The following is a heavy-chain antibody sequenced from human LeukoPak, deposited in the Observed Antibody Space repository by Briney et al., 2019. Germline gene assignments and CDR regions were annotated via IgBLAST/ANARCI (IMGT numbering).Heavy chain of an antibody. CDR3: ASEGYCSGGSCYFFQH. Sequence: ASVKVSCKASGYTFTGYYMHWVRQAPGQGLEWMGRINPNSGGTNYAQKFQGRVTMTRDTSISTAYMELNRLRSDDTAVYYCASEGYCSGGSCYFFQHWGQGTLVTVSS. J-gene: IGHJ1*01. D-gene: IGHD2-15*01. V-gene: IGHV1-2*06. CDR1: GYTFTGYY. CDR2: INPNSGGT.